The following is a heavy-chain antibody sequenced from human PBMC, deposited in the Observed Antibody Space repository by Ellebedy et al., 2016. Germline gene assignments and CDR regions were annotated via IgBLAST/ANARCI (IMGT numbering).Heavy chain of an antibody. J-gene: IGHJ4*02. CDR1: GFTFDDHT. D-gene: IGHD5-12*01. Sequence: GGSLRLSCVVSGFTFDDHTMHWVRQAPGKGLEWVSLISWDGGRIYYADSVKGRFTISRDNSKNSLYLQMNSLRTEDTALYYCAKGGIVASKSHFDYWGQGTLVTASS. CDR2: ISWDGGRI. V-gene: IGHV3-43*01. CDR3: AKGGIVASKSHFDY.